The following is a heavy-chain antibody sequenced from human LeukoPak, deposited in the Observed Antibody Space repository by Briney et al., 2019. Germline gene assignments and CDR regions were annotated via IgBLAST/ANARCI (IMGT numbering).Heavy chain of an antibody. Sequence: PGGSLRLSCAVSGFTVSSNYMSWVRQAPGKGLEWLSVIYSGGTTYYADSVKCRFTISRDNSKDTLYLQMNSLRAEDTAVYYCAKERSGSYYGYYFDYWGQGTLVTVSS. D-gene: IGHD3-10*01. CDR3: AKERSGSYYGYYFDY. CDR2: IYSGGTT. CDR1: GFTVSSNY. V-gene: IGHV3-66*01. J-gene: IGHJ4*02.